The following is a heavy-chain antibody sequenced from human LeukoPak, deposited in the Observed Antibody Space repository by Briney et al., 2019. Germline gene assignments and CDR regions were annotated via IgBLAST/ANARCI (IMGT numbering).Heavy chain of an antibody. CDR3: ARETPNLVGATGNYFDY. D-gene: IGHD1-26*01. J-gene: IGHJ4*02. CDR2: IYTSGTT. CDR1: GGSISSVYY. V-gene: IGHV4-61*02. Sequence: SETLSLTCTVSGGSISSVYYWTWIRQPAGKGLEWIGRIYTSGTTNYNPSLKNRVTISVDTSRNQFSLKLSSVTAADTAVYYCARETPNLVGATGNYFDYWGQGTLVTASS.